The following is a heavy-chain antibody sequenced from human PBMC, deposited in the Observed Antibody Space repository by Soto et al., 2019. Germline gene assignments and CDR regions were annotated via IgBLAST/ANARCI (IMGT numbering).Heavy chain of an antibody. CDR1: GGSFRGYY. CDR2: IGHGGGT. Sequence: QVQLQRWGAGLLKPSETLSVTCAVYGGSFRGYYWSWIRQPPGKGLEWIGEIGHGGGTIYNPSLETRVTISEDSSNNQFSLKVNSVTAADTAVYYCARHGGYYFDYWGQGAPVTVSS. V-gene: IGHV4-34*01. CDR3: ARHGGYYFDY. J-gene: IGHJ4*02. D-gene: IGHD3-16*01.